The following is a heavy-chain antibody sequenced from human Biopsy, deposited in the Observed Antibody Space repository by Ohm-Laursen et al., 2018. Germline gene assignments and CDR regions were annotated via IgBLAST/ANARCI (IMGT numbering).Heavy chain of an antibody. V-gene: IGHV3-73*01. CDR1: GFTFSASA. CDR2: IRSKAKSYAT. CDR3: TLEGAGFDN. Sequence: SLRLSCAASGFTFSASAEHWVRQASGKGLEWVGRIRSKAKSYATAYAASVTGRFTISRDDSKNTTYLQMNSLKTEDTAVYYCTLEGAGFDNWGQGTLVTVSS. J-gene: IGHJ4*02. D-gene: IGHD3-10*01.